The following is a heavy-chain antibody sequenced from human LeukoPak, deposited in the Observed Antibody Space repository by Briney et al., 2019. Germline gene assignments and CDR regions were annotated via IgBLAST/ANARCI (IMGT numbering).Heavy chain of an antibody. CDR3: ARRPPALGAFDI. CDR1: GGSLRSSNYY. J-gene: IGHJ3*02. CDR2: IYYSDSGKM. V-gene: IGHV4-39*01. Sequence: PSETLSLTCTVSGGSLRSSNYYWGWIRQPPGKGLEWIGSIYYSDSGKMYYNPSLKSRVTISADTSKNQFSLKVSSVTAADTAVYYCARRPPALGAFDIWGQGTMVSVSS.